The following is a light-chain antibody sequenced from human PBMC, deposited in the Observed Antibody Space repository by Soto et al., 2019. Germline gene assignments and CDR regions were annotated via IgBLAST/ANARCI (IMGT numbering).Light chain of an antibody. Sequence: EIVLTQSPATLSLSPGEGATLSCRASQSVSSYLAWYQQKPGQAPRLLIYDASNRATGIPARFSGSGSGTDFTLTISSLEPEDFAFYYCQQRSNWPPLTFGGGTKVEIK. J-gene: IGKJ4*01. CDR2: DAS. V-gene: IGKV3-11*01. CDR1: QSVSSY. CDR3: QQRSNWPPLT.